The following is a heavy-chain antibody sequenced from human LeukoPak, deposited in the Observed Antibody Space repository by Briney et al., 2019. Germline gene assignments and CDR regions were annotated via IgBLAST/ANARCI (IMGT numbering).Heavy chain of an antibody. V-gene: IGHV4-34*01. Sequence: PSETLSLTCAVYGGSFSGYYWSWIRQPPGKGLEWIGEINHSGSTNYNPSLKSRVTISVDTSKNQFSLKLSSVTAADTAVYYCASYVPATFDYRGQGTLVTVSS. J-gene: IGHJ4*02. D-gene: IGHD2-2*01. CDR1: GGSFSGYY. CDR3: ASYVPATFDY. CDR2: INHSGST.